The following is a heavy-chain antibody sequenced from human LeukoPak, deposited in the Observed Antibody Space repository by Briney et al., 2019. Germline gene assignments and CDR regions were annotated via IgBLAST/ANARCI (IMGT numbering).Heavy chain of an antibody. V-gene: IGHV3-21*04. CDR2: ISSSSSYI. J-gene: IGHJ4*02. CDR3: AKSCSSTSCYLDY. Sequence: PGGSLRLSCAASGFTFSSYSMNWVRQAPGKGLEWVSSISSSSSYIYYADSVKGRFTISRDNAKNSLYLQMNSLRAEDTAVYYCAKSCSSTSCYLDYWGQGTLVTVSS. D-gene: IGHD2-2*01. CDR1: GFTFSSYS.